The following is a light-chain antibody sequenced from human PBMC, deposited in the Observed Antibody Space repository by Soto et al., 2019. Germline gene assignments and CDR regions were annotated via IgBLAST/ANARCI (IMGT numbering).Light chain of an antibody. Sequence: QSALTQPASVSGSPGQSITVSCTGTSSDIGDYSSVAWYQQRPGKAPKLMIYGVSNRPSGVSDRFSGSKSGNSASLTISGLQADDEADYYCSSYTNSVTLVFGTGTQLTVL. J-gene: IGLJ6*01. V-gene: IGLV2-14*01. CDR1: SSDIGDYSS. CDR2: GVS. CDR3: SSYTNSVTLV.